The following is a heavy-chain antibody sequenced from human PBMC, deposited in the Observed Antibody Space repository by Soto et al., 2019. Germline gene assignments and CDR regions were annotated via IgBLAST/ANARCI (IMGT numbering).Heavy chain of an antibody. CDR1: GGSISSGGYY. J-gene: IGHJ6*02. Sequence: SETLSLACTVSGGSISSGGYYWSWIRQHPGKGLEWIGYIYYSGSTYYNPSLKSRVTISVDTSKNQFSLKLSSVTAADTAVYYCARDGFDTIFGVVIPYGMAVWGQGTTVTVSS. D-gene: IGHD3-3*01. CDR2: IYYSGST. V-gene: IGHV4-31*03. CDR3: ARDGFDTIFGVVIPYGMAV.